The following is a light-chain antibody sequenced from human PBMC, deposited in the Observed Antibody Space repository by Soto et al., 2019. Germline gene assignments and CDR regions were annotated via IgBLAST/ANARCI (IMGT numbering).Light chain of an antibody. CDR1: QSLLHSNGYNY. CDR2: LGS. CDR3: MQALQTPPWT. V-gene: IGKV2-28*01. J-gene: IGKJ1*01. Sequence: DIVITQSPLSLPVTPGEPASISCRSSQSLLHSNGYNYLDWYLQKPGQSPQLLIYLGSNRASGVPDRFSGSGSGTDFSLKIIRVEAEDVGVYYCMQALQTPPWTFGPGTKVEIK.